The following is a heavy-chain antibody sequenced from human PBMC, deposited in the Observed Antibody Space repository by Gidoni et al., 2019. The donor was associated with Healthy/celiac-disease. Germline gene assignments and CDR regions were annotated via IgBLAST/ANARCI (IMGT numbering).Heavy chain of an antibody. V-gene: IGHV3-48*03. Sequence: EVQLVESGGGLVQPGGSLSLSCAASGFTFSSYELNWVRQAPGKGLEWVSDISRSGSTIYYADAVKGRFTISRDNAKNSLYLQMNSLRAEDTAVYYCARDLPPKRQYFDYWGQGTLVTVSS. J-gene: IGHJ4*02. CDR3: ARDLPPKRQYFDY. CDR2: ISRSGSTI. CDR1: GFTFSSYE.